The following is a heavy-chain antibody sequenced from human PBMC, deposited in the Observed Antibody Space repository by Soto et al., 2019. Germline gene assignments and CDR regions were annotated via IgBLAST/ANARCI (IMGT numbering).Heavy chain of an antibody. V-gene: IGHV1-58*01. CDR3: AARGGSVLLWFGESDAFDI. Sequence: ASVKVSCKASGFTFTSSAVQWVRQARGQRLEWIGWIVVGSGNTNYAQKFQERVTITRDMSTSTAYMELSSLRSEDTAVYYCAARGGSVLLWFGESDAFDIWGQGTMVTVSS. D-gene: IGHD3-10*01. CDR1: GFTFTSSA. CDR2: IVVGSGNT. J-gene: IGHJ3*02.